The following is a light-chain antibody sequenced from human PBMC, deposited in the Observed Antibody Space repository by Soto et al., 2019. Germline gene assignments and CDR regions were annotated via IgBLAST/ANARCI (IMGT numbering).Light chain of an antibody. V-gene: IGKV3-15*01. CDR1: QSVSSS. J-gene: IGKJ1*01. CDR2: GAS. Sequence: EIVMTQSPATLSVSPGERATLSCRAGQSVSSSLAWYQQKPGQAPSLLIYGASTRATGIPARFSGSGSGTDFTLTISSLQSEDFAVYYCQKYSNWPRTFGQGTKVEI. CDR3: QKYSNWPRT.